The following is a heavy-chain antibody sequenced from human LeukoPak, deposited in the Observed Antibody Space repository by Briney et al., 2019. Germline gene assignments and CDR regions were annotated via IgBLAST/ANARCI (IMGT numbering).Heavy chain of an antibody. Sequence: GGSLRLSCAASGFTFSTYTMNCVRQAPGKGLEWISYITTSGGAYYADSVRGRFTLSRDNAKDSLYLQMNSLTDEDTAMYYCARNWAYAFDYWGQGILVTVSS. CDR2: ITTSGGA. CDR3: ARNWAYAFDY. D-gene: IGHD3-16*01. V-gene: IGHV3-48*02. J-gene: IGHJ4*02. CDR1: GFTFSTYT.